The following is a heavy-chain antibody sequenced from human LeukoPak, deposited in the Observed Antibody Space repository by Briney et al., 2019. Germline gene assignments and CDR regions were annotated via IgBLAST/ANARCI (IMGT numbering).Heavy chain of an antibody. D-gene: IGHD5-24*01. CDR1: GGTFSSYA. CDR3: ARDQEMATYKPHY. Sequence: SVKVSCKATGGTFSSYAISWVRQAPGQGLEWMGGIIPIFGTANYAQKFQGRVTITADESTSTAYMELSSLRSEDTAVYYCARDQEMATYKPHYWGQGTLVTVSS. CDR2: IIPIFGTA. V-gene: IGHV1-69*13. J-gene: IGHJ4*02.